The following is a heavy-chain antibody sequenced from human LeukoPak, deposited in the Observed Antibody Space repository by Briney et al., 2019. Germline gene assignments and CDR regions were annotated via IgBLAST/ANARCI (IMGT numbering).Heavy chain of an antibody. V-gene: IGHV3-74*01. CDR3: VRSPKRRGLVIWRPQRGNAFFMDV. J-gene: IGHJ6*03. Sequence: GGSLRLSCAASGFIFSSYWMLWLRQVPGKGLVWVSRINTDGNSTTHADSVKGRFTVSRDNAKNTLYLQMNTLKDKDTAVYYSVRSPKRRGLVIWRPQRGNAFFMDVWGKGTTDIVSS. D-gene: IGHD3-3*01. CDR2: INTDGNST. CDR1: GFIFSSYW.